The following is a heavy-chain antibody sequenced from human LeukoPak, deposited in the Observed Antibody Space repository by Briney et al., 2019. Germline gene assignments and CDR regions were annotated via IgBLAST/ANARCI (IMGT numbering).Heavy chain of an antibody. J-gene: IGHJ4*02. V-gene: IGHV4-59*05. D-gene: IGHD5-12*01. CDR3: ARHSWLATQDFDY. CDR2: IYYSGST. CDR1: GGSISSYY. Sequence: SETLSLTCTVSGGSISSYYWSWIRQPPGKGLEWIGSIYYSGSTYYNPSLKSRVTISVDTSKNQFSLKLSSVTAADTAVYYCARHSWLATQDFDYWGQGTLVTVSS.